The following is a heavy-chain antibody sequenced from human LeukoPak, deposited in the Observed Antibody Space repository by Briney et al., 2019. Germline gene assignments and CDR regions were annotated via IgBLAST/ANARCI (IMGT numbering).Heavy chain of an antibody. V-gene: IGHV4-34*01. J-gene: IGHJ4*02. CDR1: GGSFSGYY. CDR2: INHSGST. Sequence: SETLSLTCAVYGGSFSGYYWSWIRQPPGKGLEWIGEINHSGSTNYNPSLKSRVTISVDTSKNQFSLKLSSVTAADTAVYYCASKYDILTGYYPYWGQGTLVTVSS. CDR3: ASKYDILTGYYPY. D-gene: IGHD3-9*01.